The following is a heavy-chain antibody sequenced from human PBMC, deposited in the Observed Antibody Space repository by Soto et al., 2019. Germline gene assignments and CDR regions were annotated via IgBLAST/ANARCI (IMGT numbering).Heavy chain of an antibody. CDR1: GFTFSSYE. D-gene: IGHD6-19*01. V-gene: IGHV3-48*03. J-gene: IGHJ3*02. CDR3: ARFHPVAGTHDSFDI. Sequence: GGSLRLSCAASGFTFSSYEMNWVRQAPGKGLEWVSYISSSGSTIYYADSVKGRFTISRDNAKNSLYLQMNSLRAEDTAVYYCARFHPVAGTHDSFDIWGQGTMVTVSS. CDR2: ISSSGSTI.